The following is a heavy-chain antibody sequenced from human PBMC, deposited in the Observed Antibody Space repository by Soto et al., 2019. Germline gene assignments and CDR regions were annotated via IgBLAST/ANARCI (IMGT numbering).Heavy chain of an antibody. J-gene: IGHJ3*01. CDR3: ARDDAFGNENAFDL. V-gene: IGHV3-33*01. D-gene: IGHD1-1*01. CDR1: GFSFRTYG. Sequence: AQLVESGGGLVQPGTSLRLSCAVSGFSFRTYGFHWVRQPPGKGLEWVAVISPKGHSDSVEGRFTISRDNSKDTLYLQMNNLRAEDTAVYYCARDDAFGNENAFDLWGRGTMVTVSS. CDR2: ISPK.